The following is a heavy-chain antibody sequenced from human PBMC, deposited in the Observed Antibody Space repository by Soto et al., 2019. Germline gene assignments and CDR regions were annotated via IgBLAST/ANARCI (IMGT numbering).Heavy chain of an antibody. CDR2: IYYSGST. CDR1: GGSISSYY. V-gene: IGHV4-59*08. D-gene: IGHD2-8*01. CDR3: ARHDVLMVYAAVY. J-gene: IGHJ4*02. Sequence: PSETLSLTCTVSGGSISSYYWSWIRQPPGKGLEWIGYIYYSGSTNYNPSLKSRVTISVDTSKNQFSLKLSSVTAADTAVYYCARHDVLMVYAAVYWGQGTLVTVSS.